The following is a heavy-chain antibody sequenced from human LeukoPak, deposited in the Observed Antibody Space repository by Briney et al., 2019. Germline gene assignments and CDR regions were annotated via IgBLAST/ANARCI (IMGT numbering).Heavy chain of an antibody. V-gene: IGHV3-30*02. CDR3: ARGVFI. CDR2: IHYDGSKK. J-gene: IGHJ4*02. D-gene: IGHD3-10*01. Sequence: GGSLTLSCVATGFTFSSNGMHWVRQAPAKGLEWVTFIHYDGSKKYYADSVRGRFTISRDNSKNTLFLQMSSLRVEDTAVYYCARGVFIWGQGTLVTVS. CDR1: GFTFSSNG.